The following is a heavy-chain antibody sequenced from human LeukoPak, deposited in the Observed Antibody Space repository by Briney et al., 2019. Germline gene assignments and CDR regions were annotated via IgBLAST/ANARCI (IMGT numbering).Heavy chain of an antibody. CDR3: AKSKRSVTTINWFDP. CDR1: GFSFSNYG. J-gene: IGHJ5*02. V-gene: IGHV3-23*01. Sequence: GGSLRLSCAASGFSFSNYGMNWVRQAPGKGLEWVSGITGNGGTTYYADSVKGRFTISRDNSKNTLYLQMNSLRAEDTAVYYCAKSKRSVTTINWFDPWGQGTLVTVSS. CDR2: ITGNGGTT. D-gene: IGHD4-17*01.